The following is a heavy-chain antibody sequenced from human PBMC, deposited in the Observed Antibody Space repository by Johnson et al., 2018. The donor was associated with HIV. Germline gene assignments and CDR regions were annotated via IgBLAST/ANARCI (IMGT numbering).Heavy chain of an antibody. V-gene: IGHV3-23*04. Sequence: VQLVESGGGLVKPGGSLRLSCAASGFTFSDYYMHWIRQAPGKGLEWVSAISGSGAITYYADSVKGRFTISRDNSKDTLYLQMNSLRAEDTAVYYCASIPPPKLDGAFDIWGQGTMVTVSS. D-gene: IGHD5-24*01. J-gene: IGHJ3*02. CDR3: ASIPPPKLDGAFDI. CDR1: GFTFSDYY. CDR2: ISGSGAIT.